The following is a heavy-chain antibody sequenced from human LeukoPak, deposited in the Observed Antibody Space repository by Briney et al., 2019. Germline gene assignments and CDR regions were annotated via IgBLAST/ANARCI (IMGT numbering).Heavy chain of an antibody. CDR3: ARDGPSVGIDF. V-gene: IGHV3-7*01. CDR2: IKQDGSAK. D-gene: IGHD7-27*01. J-gene: IGHJ4*02. Sequence: GGSLRLSCAASGFTFSSYAMRWVRQAPGKGLEWVANIKQDGSAKYYVDSVRGRFTISRDNAKTSLYLQMNSLRAEDTAVYYCARDGPSVGIDFWGQGALVTVSS. CDR1: GFTFSSYA.